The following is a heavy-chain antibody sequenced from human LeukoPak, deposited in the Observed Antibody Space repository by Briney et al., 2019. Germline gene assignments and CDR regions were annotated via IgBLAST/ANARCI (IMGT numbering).Heavy chain of an antibody. V-gene: IGHV1-69*13. CDR3: ARERCSSTSCHYDY. D-gene: IGHD2-2*01. CDR2: IIPIFGTA. CDR1: GGTFISYA. Sequence: SVKVSCKASGGTFISYAISWVRQAPGQGLEWMGGIIPIFGTANYAQKFQGRVTITADESTSTAYMELSSLRSEDTAVYYCARERCSSTSCHYDYWGQGTLVTVSS. J-gene: IGHJ4*02.